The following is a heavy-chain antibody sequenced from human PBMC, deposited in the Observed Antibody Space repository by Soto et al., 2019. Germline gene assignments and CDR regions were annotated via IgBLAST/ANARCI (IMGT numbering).Heavy chain of an antibody. V-gene: IGHV4-4*02. D-gene: IGHD2-21*02. CDR3: ARSVCDSLFGSLAY. CDR1: GGSISSGDW. J-gene: IGHJ4*02. CDR2: IYYSGST. Sequence: QVQLQESGPGLVKPSGTMSLTCAVSGGSISSGDWCWSWVRQSPGKGLEWIGEIYYSGSTTYNPALMSRFTISADRSENHFSVRLSSVPAADPAVYYLARSVCDSLFGSLAYWRQGTLVTFAS.